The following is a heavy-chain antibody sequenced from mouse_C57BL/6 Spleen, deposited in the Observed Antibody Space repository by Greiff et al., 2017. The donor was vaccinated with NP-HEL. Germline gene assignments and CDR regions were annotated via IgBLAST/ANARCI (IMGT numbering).Heavy chain of an antibody. J-gene: IGHJ2*01. V-gene: IGHV1-50*01. CDR1: GYTFTSYW. CDR2: IDPSDSYT. D-gene: IGHD1-1*02. Sequence: QVQLQQPGAELVKPGASVKLSCKASGYTFTSYWMQWVKQRPGQGLEWIGEIDPSDSYTNYNQKFKGKATLTVDTSSSTAYMQLSSLTSEDSAVSYCARRWEGFDDWGQGTTLTVSS. CDR3: ARRWEGFDD.